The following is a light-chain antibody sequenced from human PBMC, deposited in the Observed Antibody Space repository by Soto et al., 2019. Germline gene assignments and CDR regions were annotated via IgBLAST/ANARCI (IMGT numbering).Light chain of an antibody. J-gene: IGKJ5*01. CDR2: KAS. Sequence: DIQMTQSPSTLSASVGDRVIITCRASQSISSWLAWYQQKPGKAPKLLIYKASSLESGVPSRFSGSGSGTEFTLTISSLQPDDFATYYCQQYSTYSTFGQGTRLEMK. CDR1: QSISSW. V-gene: IGKV1-5*03. CDR3: QQYSTYST.